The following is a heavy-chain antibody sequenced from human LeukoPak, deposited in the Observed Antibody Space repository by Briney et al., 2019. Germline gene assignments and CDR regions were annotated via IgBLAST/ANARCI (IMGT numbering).Heavy chain of an antibody. CDR1: GGSISSDSYY. J-gene: IGHJ3*02. Sequence: SQTLSLTCTVSGGSISSDSYYWSWIRQPAGKGLEWIGRIYTSGSTNYNPSLKSRVTISVDTSKNQFSLKLSSVTAADTAVYYCAVHYDSSGYYYGDAFDIWGQGTMVTVSS. CDR2: IYTSGST. V-gene: IGHV4-61*02. CDR3: AVHYDSSGYYYGDAFDI. D-gene: IGHD3-22*01.